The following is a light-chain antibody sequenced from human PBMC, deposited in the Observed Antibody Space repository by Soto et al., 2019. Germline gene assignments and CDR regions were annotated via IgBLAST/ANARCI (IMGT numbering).Light chain of an antibody. CDR2: EGR. V-gene: IGLV2-23*01. Sequence: QSALTQPASVSGSPGQSITISCTGTSSDVGSYNLVSWYQQHPGKAPKLMIYEGRKRPSGVSNRFSGSKSGSTASLTISGLKAEDEADYYCCSYAGSVYVFGTGTKLTVL. CDR1: SSDVGSYNL. J-gene: IGLJ1*01. CDR3: CSYAGSVYV.